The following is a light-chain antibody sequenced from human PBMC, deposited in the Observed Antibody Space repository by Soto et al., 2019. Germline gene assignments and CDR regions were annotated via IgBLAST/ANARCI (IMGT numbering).Light chain of an antibody. J-gene: IGLJ1*01. Sequence: QSALTQPASVSGSPGQSITISCTGTSSDVGSYNLVSWYQYHPGKAPKLIIYEDAKRPSGVSNRVSGSKSGYTASLTISGLQAEDEADFYCCSYAGGRTYVFGTGTKVTVL. CDR3: CSYAGGRTYV. V-gene: IGLV2-23*01. CDR1: SSDVGSYNL. CDR2: EDA.